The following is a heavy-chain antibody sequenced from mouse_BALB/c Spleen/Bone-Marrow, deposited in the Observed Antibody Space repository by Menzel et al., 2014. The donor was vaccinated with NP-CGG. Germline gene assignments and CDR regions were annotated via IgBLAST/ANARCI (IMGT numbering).Heavy chain of an antibody. J-gene: IGHJ3*01. CDR2: ISSGGSYT. CDR3: TRDRYYGNSFAY. D-gene: IGHD2-1*01. CDR1: GFTFSSYT. V-gene: IGHV5-6-4*01. Sequence: EVKLVESGGGLVKPGGSLKLSCAASGFTFSSYTMSWIRQTPEKRLEWVATISSGGSYTYYPDSVKGRFTISRDNAKNTLYLQMISLKSEDTAMYYCTRDRYYGNSFAYWGQGTLATVSA.